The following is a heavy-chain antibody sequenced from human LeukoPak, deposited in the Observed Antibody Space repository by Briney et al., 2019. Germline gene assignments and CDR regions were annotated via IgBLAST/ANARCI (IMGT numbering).Heavy chain of an antibody. CDR3: ASPYPYCSGGSCSTGDY. CDR2: IYYSGST. V-gene: IGHV4-39*07. D-gene: IGHD2-15*01. CDR1: GDSISSSSSY. Sequence: PSETLSLTCSVSGDSISSSSSYWGWIRQPPGKGLEWIGSIYYSGSTYYNPSLKSRVTISVDTSKNQFSLKLSSVTAADTAVYYCASPYPYCSGGSCSTGDYWGQGTLVTVSS. J-gene: IGHJ4*02.